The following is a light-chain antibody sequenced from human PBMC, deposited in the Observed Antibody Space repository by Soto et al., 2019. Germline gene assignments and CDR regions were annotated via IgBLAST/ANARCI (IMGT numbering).Light chain of an antibody. Sequence: TQSPSSLSAFVGDRVTITCRASQDIGNFLAWYQQKPGQAPRLLMYGASSRATGIPDRFSGTGSGTDFTLTISRLEPEDFAVYYCQQYGSSPYTFGLGTKLEIK. V-gene: IGKV3-20*01. J-gene: IGKJ2*01. CDR3: QQYGSSPYT. CDR1: QDIGNF. CDR2: GAS.